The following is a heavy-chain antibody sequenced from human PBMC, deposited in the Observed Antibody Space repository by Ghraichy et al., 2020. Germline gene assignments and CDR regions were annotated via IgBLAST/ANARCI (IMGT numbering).Heavy chain of an antibody. CDR1: GFTFGDYA. CDR2: IRSHFYGETV. V-gene: IGHV3-49*04. D-gene: IGHD3-16*01. Sequence: GGSLRLSCSASGFTFGDYAMAWVRQAPGKGLEWVGFIRSHFYGETVSYGASVKDRITITRDDSKSSVYLDIHSVKNEDTAVYFCARDASDGSYGRYEFWGQGSLVLVSS. CDR3: ARDASDGSYGRYEF. J-gene: IGHJ1*01.